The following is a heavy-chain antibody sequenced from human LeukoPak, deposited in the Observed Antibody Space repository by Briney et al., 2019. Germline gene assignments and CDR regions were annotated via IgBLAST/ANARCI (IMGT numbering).Heavy chain of an antibody. CDR3: ARVVYGGNSFTNWYFDL. Sequence: GGSLRLSCAASGFTFSNYNMNWVRQTPGKGLEWVSSITSSGAYIYYADSVKGRFTISRDNAKNSLSLQMNSLRAEDTALYHCARVVYGGNSFTNWYFDLWGRGTLVTVSS. J-gene: IGHJ2*01. D-gene: IGHD4-23*01. CDR2: ITSSGAYI. CDR1: GFTFSNYN. V-gene: IGHV3-21*04.